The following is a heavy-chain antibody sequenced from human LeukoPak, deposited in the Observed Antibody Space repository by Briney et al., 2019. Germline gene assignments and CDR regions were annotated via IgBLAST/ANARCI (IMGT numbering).Heavy chain of an antibody. J-gene: IGHJ6*03. CDR1: GFTFDDYA. V-gene: IGHV3-43D*03. CDR2: ISWDGGST. Sequence: GGSLRLSCAASGFTFDDYAMHWVRQAPGKGLEWVSLISWDGGSTYYADSVKGRFTISRDNSNNSLYLQMNSLRAEDTALYYCAKGYCSSTSCSDYYYYYYMDVWGKGTTVTVSS. D-gene: IGHD2-2*01. CDR3: AKGYCSSTSCSDYYYYYYMDV.